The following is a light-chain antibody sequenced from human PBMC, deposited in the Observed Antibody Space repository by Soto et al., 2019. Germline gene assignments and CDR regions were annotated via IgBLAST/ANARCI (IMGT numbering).Light chain of an antibody. Sequence: QCERTQLASVSGAAGRSSPISCTGTSGDVGNYNLVSWYQQHPGKAPRLMIYEVNKWPSGGSNRFSGSKSGNTASLTISGLQAEDEADYYCCSYVGSSTSYVFGTGTKVTVL. CDR3: CSYVGSSTSYV. J-gene: IGLJ1*01. CDR1: SGDVGNYNL. V-gene: IGLV2-23*02. CDR2: EVN.